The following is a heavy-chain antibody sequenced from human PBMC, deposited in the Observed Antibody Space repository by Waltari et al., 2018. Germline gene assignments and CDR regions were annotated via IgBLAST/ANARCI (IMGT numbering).Heavy chain of an antibody. CDR3: AKAGYQQYYVDY. J-gene: IGHJ4*02. CDR1: GFTFDDYA. V-gene: IGHV3-9*03. Sequence: EVQLVESRGGLVQPGRSLRLSCAASGFTFDDYAMHWVRQAPGKGLEWVSGISWNSGSIGYADSVKGRFTISRDNAKNSLYLQMNSLRAEDMALYYCAKAGYQQYYVDYWGQGTLVTVAS. D-gene: IGHD5-18*01. CDR2: ISWNSGSI.